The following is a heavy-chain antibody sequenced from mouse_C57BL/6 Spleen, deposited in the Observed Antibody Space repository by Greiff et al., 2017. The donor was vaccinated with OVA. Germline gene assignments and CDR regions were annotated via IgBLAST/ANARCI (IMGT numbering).Heavy chain of an antibody. V-gene: IGHV5-17*01. CDR3: ARIYYGNFYWYFDV. Sequence: EVQLVESGGGLVKPGGSLKLSCAASGFTFSDYGMHWVRQAPEKGLEWVAYISSGSSTIYYADTVKGRFTISRDNAKNTLFLQMTSLRSEDTAMYYCARIYYGNFYWYFDVWGTGTTVTVSS. J-gene: IGHJ1*03. D-gene: IGHD2-1*01. CDR2: ISSGSSTI. CDR1: GFTFSDYG.